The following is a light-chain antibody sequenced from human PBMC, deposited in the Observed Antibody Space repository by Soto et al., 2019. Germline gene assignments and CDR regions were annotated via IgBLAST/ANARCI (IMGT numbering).Light chain of an antibody. CDR3: CSYAVSSTWV. CDR1: SSDVGSYNL. J-gene: IGLJ7*01. CDR2: EDN. Sequence: QSALTQPASVSGSPGQSITISCTGTSSDVGSYNLVSWYQQHPGTATKLMIYEDNKRASGVANRFTRSTSGITASLTISVLHAEDEADYYCCSYAVSSTWVFGGGTQLTVL. V-gene: IGLV2-23*01.